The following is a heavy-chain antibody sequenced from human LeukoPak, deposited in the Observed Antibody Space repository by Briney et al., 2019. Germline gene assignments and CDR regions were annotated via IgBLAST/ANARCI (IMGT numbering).Heavy chain of an antibody. CDR3: ASLLIAAAPYYYYMDV. V-gene: IGHV1-18*01. D-gene: IGHD6-13*01. CDR2: ISAYNGNT. CDR1: GYTFTSYG. Sequence: ASVKVSCKASGYTFTSYGISWVRQAPGQGLEWMGWISAYNGNTNYAQKLQGRVTMTTDTSTSTAYMELRSLRSDDTAVYYCASLLIAAAPYYYYMDVWGKGTTVTVSS. J-gene: IGHJ6*03.